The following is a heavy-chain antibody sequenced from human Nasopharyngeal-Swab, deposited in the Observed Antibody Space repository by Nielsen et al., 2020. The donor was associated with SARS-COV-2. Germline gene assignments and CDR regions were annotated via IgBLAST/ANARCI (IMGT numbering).Heavy chain of an antibody. V-gene: IGHV4-59*08. CDR3: ARRGTGGKKGAFDI. CDR2: VYYSGST. Sequence: RQAPGKGLEWIGYVYYSGSTNYNPSLKSRVTISVDTSKNQFSLKLSSVTAADTAVYYCARRGTGGKKGAFDIRGQGTMVTVSS. J-gene: IGHJ3*02. D-gene: IGHD2-8*02.